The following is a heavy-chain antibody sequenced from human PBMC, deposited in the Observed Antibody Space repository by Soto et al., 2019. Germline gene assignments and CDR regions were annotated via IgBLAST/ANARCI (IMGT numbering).Heavy chain of an antibody. D-gene: IGHD6-19*01. J-gene: IGHJ4*02. CDR3: AREAAVAGTVFDY. CDR1: GVNVRSYG. Sequence: GGSQRLSSRASGVNVRSYGMHWVRQAPGKGLVWVSRINRDGSSTNYADSVKGRFTISRDNAKNTLYLQMNSLRAEDTAVYYCAREAAVAGTVFDYWGQGILVTVSS. CDR2: INRDGSST. V-gene: IGHV3-74*01.